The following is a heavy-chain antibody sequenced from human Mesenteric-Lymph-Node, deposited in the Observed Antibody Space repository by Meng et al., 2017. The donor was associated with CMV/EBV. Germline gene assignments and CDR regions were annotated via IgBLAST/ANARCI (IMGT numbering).Heavy chain of an antibody. CDR1: GYTFTGSY. V-gene: IGHV1-2*02. J-gene: IGHJ5*02. Sequence: ASVKVSCKASGYTFTGSYIHWVRQAPGQGLEFMGWINPKTGDTNYVQKFQGRVTMTRDTSITTAYMELSSLRSEDTAVYYCARGIEMVYTWGQGTLVTVSS. CDR2: INPKTGDT. CDR3: ARGIEMVYT. D-gene: IGHD5-24*01.